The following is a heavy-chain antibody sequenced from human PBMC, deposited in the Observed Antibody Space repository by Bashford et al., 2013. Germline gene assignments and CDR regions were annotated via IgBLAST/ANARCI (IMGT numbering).Heavy chain of an antibody. CDR1: GFTFSSYW. CDR2: IKQDGST. Sequence: GSLRLSCAASGFTFSSYWMSWVRQAPGKGLEWVANIKQDGSTYYADSVKGRFTISRDNSKNTLYLQMNSLRAEDTAVYYCAKVEMATIRMRYFDYWGQGTLVTVSS. V-gene: IGHV3-7*03. J-gene: IGHJ4*02. D-gene: IGHD5-24*01. CDR3: AKVEMATIRMRYFDY.